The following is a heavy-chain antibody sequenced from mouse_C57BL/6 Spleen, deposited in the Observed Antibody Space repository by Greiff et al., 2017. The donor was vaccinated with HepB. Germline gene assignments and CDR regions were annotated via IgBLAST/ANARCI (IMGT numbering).Heavy chain of an antibody. Sequence: EVQLVESGGDLVKPGGSLKLSCAASGFTFSSYGMSWVRQTPDKRLEWVATISSGGSYTYYPDSVKGRFTISRDNAKNTLYLQMSSLKSEDTAMYYCARPGDWEDYFDYWGQGTTLTVSS. D-gene: IGHD4-1*01. V-gene: IGHV5-6*01. CDR2: ISSGGSYT. CDR3: ARPGDWEDYFDY. CDR1: GFTFSSYG. J-gene: IGHJ2*01.